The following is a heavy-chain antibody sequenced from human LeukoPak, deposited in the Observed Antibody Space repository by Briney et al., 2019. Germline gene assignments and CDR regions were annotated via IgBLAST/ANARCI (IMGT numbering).Heavy chain of an antibody. J-gene: IGHJ4*02. CDR2: IYYSGST. V-gene: IGHV4-61*01. CDR1: SGSVSSGSYY. Sequence: PSETLSLTCTVSSGSVSSGSYYWSWIRQPPGKGLEWIGYIYYSGSTNYNPSLKSRVTISVDTSENQFSLKLSSVTAADTAVYYCAAVDTAMVVYYFDYWGQGTLVTVSS. D-gene: IGHD5-18*01. CDR3: AAVDTAMVVYYFDY.